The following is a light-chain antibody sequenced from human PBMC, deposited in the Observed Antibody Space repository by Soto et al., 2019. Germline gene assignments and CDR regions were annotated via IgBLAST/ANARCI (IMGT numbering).Light chain of an antibody. CDR1: SSDIGGYNY. CDR3: SSYTSSSTL. J-gene: IGLJ1*01. V-gene: IGLV2-14*01. Sequence: QSVLTQPASVSGSPGQSITISCTGTSSDIGGYNYVSWSQQHPGKAPKLLIFEVSNRPSGVSSRFSGSKSGNTASLTISGLQAEDEADYYCSSYTSSSTLFGTGTKVTVL. CDR2: EVS.